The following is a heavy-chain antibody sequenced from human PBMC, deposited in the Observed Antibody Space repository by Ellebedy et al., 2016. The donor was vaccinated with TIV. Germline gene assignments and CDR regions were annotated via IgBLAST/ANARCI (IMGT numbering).Heavy chain of an antibody. CDR1: GYSFTTYW. V-gene: IGHV5-10-1*01. CDR2: IDPSDSYI. CDR3: ARHMNTAMTNDH. Sequence: GESLKISCTGSGYSFTTYWISWVRQMPGKGLEWMGRIDPSDSYINYSPSFQGHVTISVDKSISTAYLQWSSLKASDTAMYYCARHMNTAMTNDHWGQGTLVTVSS. D-gene: IGHD5-18*01. J-gene: IGHJ4*02.